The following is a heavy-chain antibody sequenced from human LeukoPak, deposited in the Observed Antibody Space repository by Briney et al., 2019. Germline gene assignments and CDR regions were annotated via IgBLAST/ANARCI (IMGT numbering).Heavy chain of an antibody. CDR3: AKDRSLWFGELQN. CDR1: GFTFSSYA. D-gene: IGHD3-10*01. V-gene: IGHV3-23*01. CDR2: IHGSGGST. Sequence: GGSLRLSCAASGFTFSSYAMSWVRQAPGKGLEWVSGIHGSGGSTYYADSVKGRFTISRDNSKNTVYLEMNSLSAEDTALYYCAKDRSLWFGELQNWGQGTLVTVSS. J-gene: IGHJ4*02.